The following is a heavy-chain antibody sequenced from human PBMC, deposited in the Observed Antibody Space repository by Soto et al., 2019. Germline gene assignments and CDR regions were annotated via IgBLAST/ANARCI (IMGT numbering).Heavy chain of an antibody. Sequence: EVQLVESGGGLVQPGGSLRLSCAASGFIFSSYSMSWVRQAPGKGLEWVSYISSSSSTIYYADSVKGRFTISRDNAKNSLYLQMNSLRVEDTAVYYCARDSGYSYGPPDYWGQGTLVTVSS. D-gene: IGHD5-18*01. J-gene: IGHJ4*02. V-gene: IGHV3-48*01. CDR3: ARDSGYSYGPPDY. CDR1: GFIFSSYS. CDR2: ISSSSSTI.